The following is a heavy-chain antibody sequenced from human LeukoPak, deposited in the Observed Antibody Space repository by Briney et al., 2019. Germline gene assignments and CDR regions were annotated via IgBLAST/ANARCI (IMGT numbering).Heavy chain of an antibody. Sequence: ASVKVSCKASGYIFNSYGISWVRQAPGQGLEWMGWIGAFNGNTHYAQKLQGRVTMTTDTSTRTAYMELRSLRSDDTAVFYCARENSGSYREFDYWGQGTLVTVSS. CDR3: ARENSGSYREFDY. J-gene: IGHJ4*02. D-gene: IGHD1-26*01. V-gene: IGHV1-18*01. CDR1: GYIFNSYG. CDR2: IGAFNGNT.